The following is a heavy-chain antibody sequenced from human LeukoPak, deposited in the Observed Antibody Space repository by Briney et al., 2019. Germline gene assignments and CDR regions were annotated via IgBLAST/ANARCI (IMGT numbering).Heavy chain of an antibody. Sequence: GASVKVSCKASGYTFTSYGISWVRQAPGQGLEWMGWISAYNGNTNYAQKLQGRVTMTRNTSISTAYMELSSLRSEDTAVYYCARGTGYSSSWYSGTERGYWGQGTLVTVSS. CDR1: GYTFTSYG. V-gene: IGHV1-18*01. CDR2: ISAYNGNT. J-gene: IGHJ4*02. D-gene: IGHD6-13*01. CDR3: ARGTGYSSSWYSGTERGY.